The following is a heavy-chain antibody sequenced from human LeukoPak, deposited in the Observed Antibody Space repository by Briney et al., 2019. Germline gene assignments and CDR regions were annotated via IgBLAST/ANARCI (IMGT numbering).Heavy chain of an antibody. CDR3: ARNYGDYGYFDY. J-gene: IGHJ4*02. CDR1: GGTFSSYA. Sequence: ASVKVSCKASGGTFSSYAISWVRQAPGQGLEWMGGIIPIFGTANYAQKFQGRVTITADKSTSTAHMELSSLRSEDTAVYYCARNYGDYGYFDYWGQGTLVTVSS. D-gene: IGHD4-17*01. V-gene: IGHV1-69*06. CDR2: IIPIFGTA.